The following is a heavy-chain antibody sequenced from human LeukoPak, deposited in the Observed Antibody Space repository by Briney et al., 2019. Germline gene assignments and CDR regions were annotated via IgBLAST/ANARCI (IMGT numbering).Heavy chain of an antibody. CDR2: ISGSGGST. CDR3: AKFLPTHIVVANYYFDY. J-gene: IGHJ4*02. CDR1: GFTFSSYA. D-gene: IGHD2-21*01. Sequence: GGSLRLSCAASGFTFSSYAMSWVRQAPGKGLEWVSAISGSGGSTYYADSVRGRFTVSRDNSKNTLYLQMNSLRAEDTAVYYCAKFLPTHIVVANYYFDYWGQGTLVTVSS. V-gene: IGHV3-23*01.